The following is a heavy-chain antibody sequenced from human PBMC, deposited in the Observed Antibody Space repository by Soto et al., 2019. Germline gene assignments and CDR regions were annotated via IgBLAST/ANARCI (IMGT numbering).Heavy chain of an antibody. Sequence: EVQLLESGGGLVQPGGSLRLSCAASGFTFSSYAMSWVRQAPGKGLEWVSAISGSGGSTYYADSVKGRFTISRDNSKNTLFLQMNSLRAEDTAVYYCVKTRGVGVHIADDDYWGQGTLVTVSP. CDR3: VKTRGVGVHIADDDY. CDR2: ISGSGGST. CDR1: GFTFSSYA. J-gene: IGHJ4*02. D-gene: IGHD2-21*01. V-gene: IGHV3-23*01.